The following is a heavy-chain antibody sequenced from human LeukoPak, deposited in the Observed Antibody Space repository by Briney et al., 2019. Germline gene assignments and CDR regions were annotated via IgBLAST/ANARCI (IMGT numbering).Heavy chain of an antibody. V-gene: IGHV4-31*03. J-gene: IGHJ6*02. CDR3: ARIPITIFGVVASGMGV. CDR1: GGSISSGGYY. CDR2: IYYSGST. Sequence: SQTLSLTCTVSGGSISSGGYYWSWIRQHPGKGLEWIGYIYYSGSTYYNPSLKSRVTISADTSKNQFSLKLSSVTAADTAVYYCARIPITIFGVVASGMGVWGQGATVTVSS. D-gene: IGHD3-3*01.